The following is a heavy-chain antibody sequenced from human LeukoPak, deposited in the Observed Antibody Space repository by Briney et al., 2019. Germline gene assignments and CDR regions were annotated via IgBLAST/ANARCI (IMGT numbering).Heavy chain of an antibody. CDR2: IYTSGST. D-gene: IGHD5-12*01. Sequence: SETLSLTCTVSGGSISSYYWSWIRQPAGKGLEWIGRIYTSGSTNYNPSLKSRVTMSVDTSKNQFSLKLSSVTAADTAVYYCARDPSFSGYDQSWFDPWGQGTLVTVSS. CDR1: GGSISSYY. J-gene: IGHJ5*02. V-gene: IGHV4-4*07. CDR3: ARDPSFSGYDQSWFDP.